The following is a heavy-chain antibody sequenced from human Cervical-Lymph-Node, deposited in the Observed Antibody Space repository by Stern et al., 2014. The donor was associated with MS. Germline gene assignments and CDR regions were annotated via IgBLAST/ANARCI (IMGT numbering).Heavy chain of an antibody. CDR2: ANPSGVGT. J-gene: IGHJ6*02. CDR1: GYTLTTYY. CDR3: ARARDSSEFYESVYPYQGLDV. V-gene: IGHV1-46*01. D-gene: IGHD3-22*01. Sequence: QVQLVHSGAEVKKPGASVTGSCKASGYTLTTYYIHWARQAPGQGLAWMGPANPSGVGTVYAQNFQGRLTMTRDTSTSTFYLELSSLRSEDTAVYYCARARDSSEFYESVYPYQGLDVCGQGTSVIVSS.